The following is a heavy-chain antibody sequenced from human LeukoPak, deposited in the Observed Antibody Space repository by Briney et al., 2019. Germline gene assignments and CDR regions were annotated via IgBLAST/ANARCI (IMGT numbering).Heavy chain of an antibody. V-gene: IGHV3-23*01. D-gene: IGHD3-10*01. CDR3: AKADMVRGVTYYYYYMDV. J-gene: IGHJ6*03. Sequence: GGSLRLSCAASGFTFSSYAMSWVRQAPGKGLEWVSAISGSGGSTYYADSVKGRFTISRDNSKNTLYPQMNSLRAEDTAVYYCAKADMVRGVTYYYYYMDVWGKGTTVTISS. CDR2: ISGSGGST. CDR1: GFTFSSYA.